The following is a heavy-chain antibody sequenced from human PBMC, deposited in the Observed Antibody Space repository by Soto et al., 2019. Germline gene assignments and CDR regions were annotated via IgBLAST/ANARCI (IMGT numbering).Heavy chain of an antibody. J-gene: IGHJ1*01. CDR1: GFTFSSYA. Sequence: PGGSLRLSCAASGFTFSSYAMHGVRQAPGKGLEYVSAISSNGGSTYYANSVKGRFTISRDNSKNTLYLQMGSLRAEDMAVYYCARGRDGYNTGSFQHWGQGTLVTVSS. CDR2: ISSNGGST. V-gene: IGHV3-64*01. D-gene: IGHD5-12*01. CDR3: ARGRDGYNTGSFQH.